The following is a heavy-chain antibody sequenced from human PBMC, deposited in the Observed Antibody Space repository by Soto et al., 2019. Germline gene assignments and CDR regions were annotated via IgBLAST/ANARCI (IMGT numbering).Heavy chain of an antibody. Sequence: SVKVSCKTSGGIFSDYALSWVRQAPGQGLEWMGRVIPIFGTTIYAQKFHGRVTITADEYTSTDFMELSSLRSEDTAVYYCARQINGGVIFDYWGQGTLVTVSA. CDR1: GGIFSDYA. CDR2: VIPIFGTT. D-gene: IGHD3-16*01. CDR3: ARQINGGVIFDY. V-gene: IGHV1-69*13. J-gene: IGHJ4*02.